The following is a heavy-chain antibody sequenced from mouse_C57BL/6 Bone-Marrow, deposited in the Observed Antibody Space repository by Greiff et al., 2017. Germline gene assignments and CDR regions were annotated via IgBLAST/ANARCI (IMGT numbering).Heavy chain of an antibody. CDR2: ISSGGDYI. J-gene: IGHJ3*01. Sequence: DVHLVESGEGLVKPGGSLKLSCAASGFTFSSYAMSWVRQTPEKRLEWVAYISSGGDYIYYADTVKGRFTISRDNARNTLYLQMSSLKSEDTAMYYCTRDSSGYWFAYWGQGTLVTVSA. V-gene: IGHV5-9-1*02. CDR1: GFTFSSYA. D-gene: IGHD3-2*02. CDR3: TRDSSGYWFAY.